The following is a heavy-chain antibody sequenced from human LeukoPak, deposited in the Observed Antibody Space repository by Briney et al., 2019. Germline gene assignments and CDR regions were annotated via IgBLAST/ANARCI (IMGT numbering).Heavy chain of an antibody. D-gene: IGHD2-2*01. CDR1: GYTFTSYY. CDR2: INPSGGST. CDR3: ARSTTGTVVVPAARGDYYYMDV. J-gene: IGHJ6*03. V-gene: IGHV1-46*01. Sequence: ASVKVSCKASGYTFTSYYMHWVRQAPGQGLEWMGIINPSGGSTSYAQKFQGRVTMTRDTSTSTVYMELSSLRSEDTAVYYCARSTTGTVVVPAARGDYYYMDVWGKGTTVTVSS.